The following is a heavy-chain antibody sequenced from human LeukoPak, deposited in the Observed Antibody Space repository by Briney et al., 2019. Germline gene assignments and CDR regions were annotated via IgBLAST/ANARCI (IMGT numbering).Heavy chain of an antibody. CDR2: ISYDGSNN. V-gene: IGHV3-30*01. CDR3: ARDPTVTTRYYFDY. J-gene: IGHJ4*02. D-gene: IGHD4-17*01. CDR1: GFTFSNYA. Sequence: PGRSLRLSCAASGFTFSNYAMHWVRQAPGTGLEWVAVISYDGSNNQYADSVKGRFTISKDNSKNTLYLQMNSLRAEDTAVYYCARDPTVTTRYYFDYWGQGALVTVSS.